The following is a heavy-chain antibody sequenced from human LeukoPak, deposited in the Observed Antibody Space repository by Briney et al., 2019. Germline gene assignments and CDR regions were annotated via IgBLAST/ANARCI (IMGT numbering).Heavy chain of an antibody. Sequence: GGSLRLSCAASGFTFSNYWMSWVCQAPGKGLERLSNINKDGSEMYYVYSVRGRFSISRNNGKNSLYLQINSLRADDAAVYYCARDQGSMIVVRANNWYFDLWGRGTLVTVSS. J-gene: IGHJ2*01. V-gene: IGHV3-7*01. CDR3: ARDQGSMIVVRANNWYFDL. CDR2: INKDGSEM. D-gene: IGHD3-22*01. CDR1: GFTFSNYW.